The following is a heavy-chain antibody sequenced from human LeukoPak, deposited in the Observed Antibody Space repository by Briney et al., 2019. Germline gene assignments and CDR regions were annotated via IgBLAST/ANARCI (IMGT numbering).Heavy chain of an antibody. CDR3: ARVRREHQYYFDY. V-gene: IGHV3-74*01. Sequence: PGGSLRLSCAASGFTFSSYWMHWVRQAPRKGLVWVSRINSDGSSTSYADSVKGRFTISRDNAKNTLYLQMNSLRAEDTAVYYCARVRREHQYYFDYWGQGTLVTVSS. CDR2: INSDGSST. D-gene: IGHD1-26*01. CDR1: GFTFSSYW. J-gene: IGHJ4*02.